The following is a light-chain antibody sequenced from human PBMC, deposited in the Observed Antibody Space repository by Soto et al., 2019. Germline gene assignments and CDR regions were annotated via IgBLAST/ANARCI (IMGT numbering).Light chain of an antibody. CDR1: NSDVGAYNF. J-gene: IGLJ3*02. CDR3: CSYTSTSTWV. CDR2: EVT. Sequence: QSALTQPASVSGSPGQSITISCTGTNSDVGAYNFVSWYQHHPGNAPKLLIYEVTNRPSGVSARFSGSKSANTAYLTISGLQPEDEAHYYCCSYTSTSTWVFGGGTQLTVL. V-gene: IGLV2-14*01.